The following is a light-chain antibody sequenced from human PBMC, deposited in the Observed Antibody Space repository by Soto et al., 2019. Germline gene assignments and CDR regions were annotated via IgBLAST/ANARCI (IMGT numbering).Light chain of an antibody. CDR3: TSYAGSNNSV. CDR1: SSDVGGYNY. Sequence: QSVLTQPPSASGSPGQSVTISCTGTSSDVGGYNYVSWYQQHPGKAPKLMIYDVSKRPSGVPDRFSGSKSGNTASLTISGLQAEDEADYYCTSYAGSNNSVFGTGTKLTVL. J-gene: IGLJ1*01. V-gene: IGLV2-8*01. CDR2: DVS.